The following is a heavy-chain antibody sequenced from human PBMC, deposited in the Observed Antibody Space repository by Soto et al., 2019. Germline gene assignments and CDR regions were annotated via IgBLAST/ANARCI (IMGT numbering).Heavy chain of an antibody. CDR1: GGSISSGGYY. CDR2: IYYSGST. V-gene: IGHV4-31*03. D-gene: IGHD3-10*01. CDR3: ARDSGSYYHWYFDL. J-gene: IGHJ2*01. Sequence: QVQLQESGPGLVKPSQTLSLTCTVSGGSISSGGYYWSWIRQHPGKGLEWIGYIYYSGSTYYNPSLKSRVTISVDTSKTQFSLKLSSVTAADTAVYYCARDSGSYYHWYFDLWGRGTLVTVSS.